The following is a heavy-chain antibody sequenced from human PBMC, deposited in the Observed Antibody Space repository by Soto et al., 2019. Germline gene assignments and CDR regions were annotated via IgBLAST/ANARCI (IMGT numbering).Heavy chain of an antibody. CDR3: ARLFYDSSGYPYVYYGMDV. V-gene: IGHV5-10-1*01. CDR1: GYSFTSYW. D-gene: IGHD3-22*01. CDR2: IDPSDSYT. J-gene: IGHJ6*02. Sequence: PGESLKISCKGSGYSFTSYWISWVRQMPGKGLEWMGRIDPSDSYTNYSPSFQGHVTISADKSISTAYLQWSSLKASDTAMYYCARLFYDSSGYPYVYYGMDVCGQGTTVIVSS.